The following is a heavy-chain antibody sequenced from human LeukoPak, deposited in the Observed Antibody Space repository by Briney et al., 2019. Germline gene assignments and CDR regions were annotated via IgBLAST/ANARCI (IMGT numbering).Heavy chain of an antibody. CDR2: ISSSGSTI. J-gene: IGHJ4*02. CDR3: ARVGIAVAGSFDY. D-gene: IGHD6-19*01. Sequence: PGGPLRLSCAASGFTFSSYEMNWVRQAPGKGLEWVSYISSSGSTIYYADSVKGRFTISRDNAKNSLYLQMNSLRAEDTAVYYCARVGIAVAGSFDYWGQGTLVTVSS. V-gene: IGHV3-48*03. CDR1: GFTFSSYE.